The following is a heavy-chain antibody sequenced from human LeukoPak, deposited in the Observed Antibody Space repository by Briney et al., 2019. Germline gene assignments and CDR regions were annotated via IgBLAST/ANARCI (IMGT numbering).Heavy chain of an antibody. V-gene: IGHV3-21*01. CDR3: ARVPYGGNSGLFDY. Sequence: GGSLRLSCAASGFTFSSYSMNWVRQAPGKGLEWVSSISSSSSYIYYADSVKGRFTISRDNAKNSLYLQMNSLRAEDTAVYYCARVPYGGNSGLFDYWGQGTLVTVSS. D-gene: IGHD4-23*01. CDR1: GFTFSSYS. CDR2: ISSSSSYI. J-gene: IGHJ4*02.